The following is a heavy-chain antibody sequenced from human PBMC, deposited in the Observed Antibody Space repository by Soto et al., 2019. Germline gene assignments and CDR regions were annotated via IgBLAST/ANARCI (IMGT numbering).Heavy chain of an antibody. V-gene: IGHV3-53*01. Sequence: EVQLVESGGGLIQPGGSLRLSCAASGFIVSGDYMSWVRQAPGKGLEWVSVIYPGGSTYYADSVKGRFTFSRDNSKNTLYRQMNSLRVEDTAVYYCARAYGGNPALFDPWGQGTLVTVSS. CDR2: IYPGGST. J-gene: IGHJ5*02. D-gene: IGHD4-17*01. CDR3: ARAYGGNPALFDP. CDR1: GFIVSGDY.